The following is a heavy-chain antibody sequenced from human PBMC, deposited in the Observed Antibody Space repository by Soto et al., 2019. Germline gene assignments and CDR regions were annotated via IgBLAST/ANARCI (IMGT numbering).Heavy chain of an antibody. Sequence: QVQLQESGPGLVKPSQTLSLTCTVSGGSISSGDYYWSWIRQPPGKGLEWIGYIYYSGSTYYNPSLKRRVTISVDTSKNQFSLKLSSVTAADTAVYYCARVMAYYDFWSGYYNVGYFDYWGQGTLVTVSS. CDR1: GGSISSGDYY. V-gene: IGHV4-30-4*01. CDR3: ARVMAYYDFWSGYYNVGYFDY. D-gene: IGHD3-3*01. CDR2: IYYSGST. J-gene: IGHJ4*02.